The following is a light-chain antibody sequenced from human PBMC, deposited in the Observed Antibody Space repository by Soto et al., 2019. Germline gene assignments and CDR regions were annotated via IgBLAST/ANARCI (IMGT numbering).Light chain of an antibody. CDR1: SSNIGSNT. CDR3: AAWDDSLNGWV. CDR2: SNN. Sequence: QLVLTQPPSASGTPGQRVTTSCSGSSSNIGSNTVNWYQQVPGTAPKLLLYSNNQRPSGVPDRFSGSKSGTSASLAISGLQSEDEADYYCAAWDDSLNGWVFGGGTKVTVL. V-gene: IGLV1-44*01. J-gene: IGLJ3*02.